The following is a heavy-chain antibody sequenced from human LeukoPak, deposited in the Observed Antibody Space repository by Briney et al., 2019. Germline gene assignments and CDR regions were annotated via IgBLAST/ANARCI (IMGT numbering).Heavy chain of an antibody. CDR2: ISGSGGST. J-gene: IGHJ4*02. D-gene: IGHD3-10*01. CDR1: GFTFSSYA. Sequence: GGSLRLSCAASGFTFSSYAISWVRQTPWKGLEWVSAISGSGGSTYYANSVKVRFTISRYNSKNTLYLQMTRLRAEDTAVYYCAKRYYYGSGSYYDYWGQGTLVTVSS. CDR3: AKRYYYGSGSYYDY. V-gene: IGHV3-23*01.